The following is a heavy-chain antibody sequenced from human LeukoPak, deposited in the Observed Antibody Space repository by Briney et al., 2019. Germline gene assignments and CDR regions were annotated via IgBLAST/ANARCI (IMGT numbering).Heavy chain of an antibody. D-gene: IGHD5-12*01. V-gene: IGHV3-21*01. Sequence: GGSLRLSCAASGFTFSTYYMNWVRQAPGKGLEWVSSISTSSSYIYYADAVKGRFTISRDNAKSSLYLQINSLRAEDTAVYYCARVGLDRRGYSGYEAFDYWGQGTLVTVSS. J-gene: IGHJ4*02. CDR2: ISTSSSYI. CDR1: GFTFSTYY. CDR3: ARVGLDRRGYSGYEAFDY.